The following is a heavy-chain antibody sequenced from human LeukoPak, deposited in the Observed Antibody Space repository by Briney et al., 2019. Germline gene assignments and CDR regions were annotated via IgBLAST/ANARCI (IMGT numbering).Heavy chain of an antibody. J-gene: IGHJ3*01. CDR1: GYTFTSYG. CDR2: INTYTRNT. Sequence: GASVKVSCKASGYTFTSYGISWVRQAPGQGLEWLGWINTYTRNTDYAPKFQGRVTMTTDTFTTTAYLDLSSLTFDDTAIYYCARSHSPVMLRGVMGAFDVWGPGTTVTVSS. D-gene: IGHD3-10*01. CDR3: ARSHSPVMLRGVMGAFDV. V-gene: IGHV1-18*01.